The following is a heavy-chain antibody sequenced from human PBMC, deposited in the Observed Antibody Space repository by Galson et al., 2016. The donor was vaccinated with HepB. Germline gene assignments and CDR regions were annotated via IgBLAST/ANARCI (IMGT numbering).Heavy chain of an antibody. Sequence: SLRLSCAASGFTVSNNYMNWVRQAPGKGPEWVSLIYSGGSTYYANSVKGRFTISRDNSKNTLYLQMNSLRVEDTAVYYCAREGHTSGRCGDFDVWGQGTVVTVSS. J-gene: IGHJ3*01. CDR2: IYSGGST. D-gene: IGHD6-19*01. CDR1: GFTVSNNY. CDR3: AREGHTSGRCGDFDV. V-gene: IGHV3-53*01.